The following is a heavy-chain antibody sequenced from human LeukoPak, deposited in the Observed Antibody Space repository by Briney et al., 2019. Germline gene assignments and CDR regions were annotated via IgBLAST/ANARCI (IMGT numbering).Heavy chain of an antibody. V-gene: IGHV3-20*04. J-gene: IGHJ4*02. D-gene: IGHD2-2*03. CDR1: GFTFDDYG. CDR3: ARDGYCSSTSCYYFDY. Sequence: GGSLRLSCAASGFTFDDYGMSWVRQAPGKGLEWVPGINWNGGSTGYADSVKGRFTISRDNAKNSLYLQMNSLRAEDTALYYCARDGYCSSTSCYYFDYWGQGALVTVSS. CDR2: INWNGGST.